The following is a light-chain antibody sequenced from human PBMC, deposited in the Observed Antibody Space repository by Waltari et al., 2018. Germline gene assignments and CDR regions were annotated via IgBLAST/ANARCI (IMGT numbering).Light chain of an antibody. CDR1: SSDVGGYNY. CDR2: DVN. Sequence: HSALAQPASVSGSPGQSITIPCTGTSSDVGGYNYVSWYQQHPGKAPRLMIYDVNSRPSGVSNRFSGSKSGNTASLTISGLQAEDEADYYCSSFTRTNSWVFGGGTKLTVL. V-gene: IGLV2-14*03. J-gene: IGLJ3*02. CDR3: SSFTRTNSWV.